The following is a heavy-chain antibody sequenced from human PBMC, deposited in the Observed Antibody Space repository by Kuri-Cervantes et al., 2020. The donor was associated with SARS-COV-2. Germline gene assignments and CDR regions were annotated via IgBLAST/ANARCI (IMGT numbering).Heavy chain of an antibody. Sequence: GESLKISCAASGFTFNSYGMHWVRQAPGKGLEWVAFIRYDGSNKYYADSVKGRFTISRDNSKNTLYLQMNSLRAEDTAVYYCAKEITGDYYYMDVWGKGTTVTVSS. CDR3: AKEITGDYYYMDV. CDR2: IRYDGSNK. J-gene: IGHJ6*03. V-gene: IGHV3-30*02. D-gene: IGHD7-27*01. CDR1: GFTFNSYG.